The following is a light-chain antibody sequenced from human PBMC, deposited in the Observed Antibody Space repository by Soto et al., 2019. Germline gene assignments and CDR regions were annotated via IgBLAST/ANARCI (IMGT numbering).Light chain of an antibody. V-gene: IGKV3-15*01. Sequence: EVVMTQSPATLSMSPGERATLSCRASQSVSSNLAWYQQKPGQAPRLLIYGASTRATGIPARFSGSGSGTEFTLTISSLQSEDFAVYHCQQYNNFWTFGQGTKVEIK. CDR2: GAS. CDR1: QSVSSN. CDR3: QQYNNFWT. J-gene: IGKJ1*01.